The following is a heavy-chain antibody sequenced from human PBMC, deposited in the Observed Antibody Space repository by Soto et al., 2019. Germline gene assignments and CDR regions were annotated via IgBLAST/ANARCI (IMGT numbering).Heavy chain of an antibody. CDR2: ISAYNGNT. V-gene: IGHV1-18*01. CDR3: ARDPVYYDSSGYYPSRAFDI. D-gene: IGHD3-22*01. Sequence: AAVKVSCKASGYSFTSFGIRWVRQAPGQGLEWMGWISAYNGNTNYAQKLQGRVTMTTDTSTSTAYMELRSLRSDDTAVYYCARDPVYYDSSGYYPSRAFDIWG. J-gene: IGHJ3*02. CDR1: GYSFTSFG.